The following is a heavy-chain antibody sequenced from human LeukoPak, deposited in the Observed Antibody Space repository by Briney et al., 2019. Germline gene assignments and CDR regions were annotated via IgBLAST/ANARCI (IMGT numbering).Heavy chain of an antibody. CDR2: IYYSGST. V-gene: IGHV4-39*07. J-gene: IGHJ4*02. CDR1: GGSISSSSYY. Sequence: SETLSLTCTVSGGSISSSSYYWGWIRQPPGKGLEWIGSIYYSGSTYYNPSLKSRVTISVDTSKNQFSLKLSSVTAADTAVYYCAREGGGWSYWGQGTLVTVSS. D-gene: IGHD6-19*01. CDR3: AREGGGWSY.